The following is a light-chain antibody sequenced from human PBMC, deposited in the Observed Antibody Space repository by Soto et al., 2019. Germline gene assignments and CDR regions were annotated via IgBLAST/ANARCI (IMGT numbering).Light chain of an antibody. CDR2: GAS. J-gene: IGKJ1*01. CDR3: QQYGGSPRT. Sequence: EIVLTQSPGTVSLSPGEGATLSCRASQSLAGSYLAWYQQKPGQAPRLLIYGASSRATGIPDRFSGTGSGTDFTLTISILEPEDFAVYYCQQYGGSPRTFGQGTKVEI. CDR1: QSLAGSY. V-gene: IGKV3-20*01.